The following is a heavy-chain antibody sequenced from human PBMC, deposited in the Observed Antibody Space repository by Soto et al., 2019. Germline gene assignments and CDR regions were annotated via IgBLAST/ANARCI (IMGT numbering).Heavy chain of an antibody. V-gene: IGHV1-69*12. D-gene: IGHD1-26*01. Sequence: QVQLVQSGAEVKKPGSSVKVSCKASGGTFSSYAISWVRQAPGQGLAWMGGIIPIFGTANYAQKCQGRDTMTADESTSTADRERRSLRSEDTDVDYGARERGMGAGDNWFDPWGQGTLVTVSS. J-gene: IGHJ5*02. CDR2: IIPIFGTA. CDR1: GGTFSSYA. CDR3: ARERGMGAGDNWFDP.